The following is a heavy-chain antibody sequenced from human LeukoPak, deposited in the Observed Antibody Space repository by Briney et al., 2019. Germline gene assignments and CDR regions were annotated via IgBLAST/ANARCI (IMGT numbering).Heavy chain of an antibody. CDR1: RFTLSNFA. CDR3: ARDSFYTGYDRGFGY. V-gene: IGHV3-64*02. CDR2: ISTNGSRT. J-gene: IGHJ4*02. D-gene: IGHD5-12*01. Sequence: GGSLRLSCTASRFTLSNFAMHWVRQSPDKGLQYVSAISTNGSRTFYADSVKGRFIISRDNSKNTLYLQMGSLRGEDTAVYYCARDSFYTGYDRGFGYWGQGTLVTVSS.